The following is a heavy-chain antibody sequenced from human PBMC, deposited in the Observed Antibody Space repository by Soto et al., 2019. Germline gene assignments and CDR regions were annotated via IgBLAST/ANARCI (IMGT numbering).Heavy chain of an antibody. D-gene: IGHD5-12*01. J-gene: IGHJ4*02. CDR3: ARVFGMATISYYFDY. Sequence: QVQLVESGGGVVQPGRSLRLSCAASGFTFSSYAMHWVRQAPGKGLEWVAVISYDGSNKYYADSVKGRFTISRDNSKNTLYLQMNSLRAEDTAVYYCARVFGMATISYYFDYWGQGTLVTVSS. CDR1: GFTFSSYA. CDR2: ISYDGSNK. V-gene: IGHV3-30-3*01.